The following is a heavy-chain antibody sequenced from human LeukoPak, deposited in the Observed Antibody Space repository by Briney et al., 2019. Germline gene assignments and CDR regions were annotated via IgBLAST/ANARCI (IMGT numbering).Heavy chain of an antibody. Sequence: ASVKVSRKASGYTFTGYYMHWVRQAPGQGLEWMGWINPNSGGTNYAQKFQGRVTMTRDTSISTAYMELSRLRSDDTAVYYCASADTAMVVIDYWGQGTLVTVPS. CDR1: GYTFTGYY. D-gene: IGHD5-18*01. J-gene: IGHJ4*02. CDR2: INPNSGGT. V-gene: IGHV1-2*02. CDR3: ASADTAMVVIDY.